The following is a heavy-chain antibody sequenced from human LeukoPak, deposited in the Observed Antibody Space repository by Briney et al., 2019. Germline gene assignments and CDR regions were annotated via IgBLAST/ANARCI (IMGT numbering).Heavy chain of an antibody. CDR2: IWYDGSNK. Sequence: GGSLRLSCAASGFTFSSYGMHWVRQAPGKGLEWVAVIWYDGSNKYYADSVKGRFTISRDNSKNTLYLQMNSLRAEDTAVYYCAKDCADSSGYLPDYWGQGTLVTVSS. CDR3: AKDCADSSGYLPDY. D-gene: IGHD3-22*01. J-gene: IGHJ4*02. CDR1: GFTFSSYG. V-gene: IGHV3-33*06.